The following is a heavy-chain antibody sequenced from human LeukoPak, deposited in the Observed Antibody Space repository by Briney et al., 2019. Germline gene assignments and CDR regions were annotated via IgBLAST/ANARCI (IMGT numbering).Heavy chain of an antibody. CDR3: AHSPCSGTMCYSFDY. J-gene: IGHJ4*02. CDR1: GFSLSTGGVG. Sequence: SGPTLVKPTQTLTLTCTFSGFSLSTGGVGVGWIRQPPGKALEWLSLIFSNDDKRYRPSLKSRLGITKDTSNTQVFLTMTNMDPVDTATYYCAHSPCSGTMCYSFDYWGQGTLVTVSS. V-gene: IGHV2-5*01. CDR2: IFSNDDK. D-gene: IGHD2-2*01.